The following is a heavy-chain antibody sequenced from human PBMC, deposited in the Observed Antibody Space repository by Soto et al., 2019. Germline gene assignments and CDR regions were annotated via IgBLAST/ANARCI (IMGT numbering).Heavy chain of an antibody. V-gene: IGHV1-18*01. D-gene: IGHD3-9*01. CDR2: ISAYNGNT. CDR3: AIKYYDILTGYYTYFDY. Sequence: QVQLVQSGAEVKKPGASVKVSCKASGYTFTSYGISWVRQAPGQGLEWMGWISAYNGNTNYAQKLQGRVTMTTDTSTSTAYMELRSLRSDDTAVYYCAIKYYDILTGYYTYFDYWGQGTLVTVSS. CDR1: GYTFTSYG. J-gene: IGHJ4*02.